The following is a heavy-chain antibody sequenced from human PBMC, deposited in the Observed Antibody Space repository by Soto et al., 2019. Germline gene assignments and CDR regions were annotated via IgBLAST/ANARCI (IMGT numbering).Heavy chain of an antibody. CDR1: GGTFSSYA. D-gene: IGHD3-22*01. V-gene: IGHV1-69*13. CDR2: IIPIFGTA. Sequence: SVKVSCKASGGTFSSYAISWVRQAPGQGLEWMGGIIPIFGTANYAQKFQGRVTITADESTSTAYMELSSLRSEDTAVYYCARVNYYDSSGYSLFDYWSQGTLVTVSS. CDR3: ARVNYYDSSGYSLFDY. J-gene: IGHJ4*02.